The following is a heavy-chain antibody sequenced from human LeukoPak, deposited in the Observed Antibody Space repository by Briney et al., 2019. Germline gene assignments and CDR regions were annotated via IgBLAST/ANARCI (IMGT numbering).Heavy chain of an antibody. CDR1: GYSISSGGYY. D-gene: IGHD3-10*01. J-gene: IGHJ4*02. CDR3: ASTMVRGGPFDY. CDR2: IYYSGST. V-gene: IGHV4-31*03. Sequence: SETLSLTCTVSGYSISSGGYYWSWIRQHPGKGLEWIGYIYYSGSTYYNPSLKSRVIISVDTSKNQFSLKLSSVTAADTAVYYCASTMVRGGPFDYWGQGTLVTVSS.